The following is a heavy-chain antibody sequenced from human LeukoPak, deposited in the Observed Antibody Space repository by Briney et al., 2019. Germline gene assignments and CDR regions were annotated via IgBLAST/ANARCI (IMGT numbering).Heavy chain of an antibody. Sequence: SETLSLTCTVSGGSISSSSYYWGWIRQPPGKGLEWIGSIYYSGSTYYNPSLKSRVTISVDTSKNQFSLKLSSVTAADTAVYYCARVSGIVGATLDYWGQGTLVTVSS. D-gene: IGHD1-26*01. V-gene: IGHV4-39*07. CDR1: GGSISSSSYY. CDR3: ARVSGIVGATLDY. CDR2: IYYSGST. J-gene: IGHJ4*02.